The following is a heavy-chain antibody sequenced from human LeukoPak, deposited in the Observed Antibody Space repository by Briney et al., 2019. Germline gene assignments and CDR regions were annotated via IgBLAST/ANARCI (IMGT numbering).Heavy chain of an antibody. J-gene: IGHJ3*02. Sequence: ASVKVSCKTSGYTFTTYGILWVRQAPGQGLEWMGWISGYNGNTNFARKLQGRVTMTTDTSTSTAYMELRSLRSDDTAVYCCARSLTIREGDAFDIWGQGTMVTVSS. CDR1: GYTFTTYG. D-gene: IGHD3-10*01. CDR2: ISGYNGNT. V-gene: IGHV1-18*01. CDR3: ARSLTIREGDAFDI.